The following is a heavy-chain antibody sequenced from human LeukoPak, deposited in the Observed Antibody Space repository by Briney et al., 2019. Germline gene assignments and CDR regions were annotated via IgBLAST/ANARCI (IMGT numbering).Heavy chain of an antibody. V-gene: IGHV3-15*01. CDR2: IKSKTNGGTP. CDR1: GFTFSNAW. Sequence: GSLRLSCAASGFTFSNAWMNWVRQAPGKGLEWVGRIKSKTNGGTPDYAAPVKGRFTISRDDSTSTLYLQMNTLETEDTATYYCAREGGSGWYGRFDHWGQGTLVTVSP. D-gene: IGHD6-19*01. CDR3: AREGGSGWYGRFDH. J-gene: IGHJ4*02.